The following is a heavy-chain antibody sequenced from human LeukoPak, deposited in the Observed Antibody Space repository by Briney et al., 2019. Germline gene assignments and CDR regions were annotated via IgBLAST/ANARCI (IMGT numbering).Heavy chain of an antibody. D-gene: IGHD3-10*01. Sequence: PSETLSLTCAVYGGSFSGYYWSWIRQPPGKGLEGIGEINHSGSTNYNPSLKSRVTISVDTSTKQFSLKRSSVTPAGTRVYYSPRRDRGAITMVRGPKNWLDPWGEGTLVTDSS. CDR1: GGSFSGYY. CDR3: PRRDRGAITMVRGPKNWLDP. CDR2: INHSGST. V-gene: IGHV4-34*01. J-gene: IGHJ5*02.